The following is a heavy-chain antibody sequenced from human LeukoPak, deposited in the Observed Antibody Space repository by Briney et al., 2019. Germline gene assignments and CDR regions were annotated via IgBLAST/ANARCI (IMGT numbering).Heavy chain of an antibody. CDR3: ARDDCSSTTCYAY. CDR2: IRYDGSNQ. D-gene: IGHD2-2*01. J-gene: IGHJ4*02. Sequence: PGGSLRLSCAASGFTFSYYGMHWVRQAPGKGLEWVAGIRYDGSNQYYADSVKGRFTISRDNPGNTLYLQMNSLRAEDTAVYYCARDDCSSTTCYAYWGQGTLVTVSS. CDR1: GFTFSYYG. V-gene: IGHV3-33*01.